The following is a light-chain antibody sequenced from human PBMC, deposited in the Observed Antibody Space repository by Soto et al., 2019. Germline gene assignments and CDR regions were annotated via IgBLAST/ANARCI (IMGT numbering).Light chain of an antibody. V-gene: IGKV3-15*01. CDR3: QQYNKWPLT. Sequence: EIVMTQSPATLSVSPGERATLSCRASQSVSSNLAWYQHKFGQAPRLLIYGASTRATGIPARFSGSGSGTEFTLTISSLQSEDFVVYYCQQYNKWPLTFGGGTMVEIK. CDR2: GAS. J-gene: IGKJ4*01. CDR1: QSVSSN.